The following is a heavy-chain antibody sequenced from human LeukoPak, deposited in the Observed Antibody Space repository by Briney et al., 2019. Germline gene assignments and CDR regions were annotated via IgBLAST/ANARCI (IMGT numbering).Heavy chain of an antibody. D-gene: IGHD1-26*01. CDR1: GGSFSGYY. Sequence: SETLSLTCAVYGGSFSGYYWSWIRQPPGKGLEWIGEINHSGSTSYNPSLKSRVTISVDTSKNQFSLKLSSVTAADTAVYYCARGARYSGSYFLRAWGQGTLVTVSS. J-gene: IGHJ5*02. CDR2: INHSGST. V-gene: IGHV4-34*01. CDR3: ARGARYSGSYFLRA.